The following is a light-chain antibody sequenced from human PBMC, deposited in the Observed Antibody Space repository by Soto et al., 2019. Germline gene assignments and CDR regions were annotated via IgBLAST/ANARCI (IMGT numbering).Light chain of an antibody. Sequence: EIVMTQSPATLSVSPGERATLSCRASQSVSSNLAWYQQKPGQAPRLLIYGASTRATGIPARFSGSGSGTEFTLTISRLEPEDFAVYYCQQYDSSFRTFGQGTKVDIK. CDR2: GAS. V-gene: IGKV3D-15*01. CDR3: QQYDSSFRT. CDR1: QSVSSN. J-gene: IGKJ1*01.